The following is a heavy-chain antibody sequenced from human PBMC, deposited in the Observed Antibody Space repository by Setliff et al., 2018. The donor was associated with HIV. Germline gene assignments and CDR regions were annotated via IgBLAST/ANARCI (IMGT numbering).Heavy chain of an antibody. CDR1: GFTFSSYA. J-gene: IGHJ1*01. D-gene: IGHD6-19*01. CDR3: ATQIRPPSISVGPEYFQH. V-gene: IGHV3-30*04. CDR2: ISFDDGRDK. Sequence: PGESLKISCAASGFTFSSYAFHWVRQAPGKGLEWVAVISFDDGRDKFYADSVKGRFTISRDNSRNTLYLQMNSLRAEDTAIYYCATQIRPPSISVGPEYFQHWGQGTLVTVSS.